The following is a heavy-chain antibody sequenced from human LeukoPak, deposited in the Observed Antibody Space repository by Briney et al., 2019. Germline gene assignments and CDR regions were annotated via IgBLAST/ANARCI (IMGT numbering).Heavy chain of an antibody. CDR3: AKWGDYDVLTGYYVPDY. CDR2: ILGSGGST. Sequence: QPGASLRLSCAASGLTFSNYAMSWVRQAPGKGLEWVSAILGSGGSTYYADSVKGRFTVSRDNSKSTLYLQMNSLRAEDTALYYCAKWGDYDVLTGYYVPDYWGQGTLVTVSS. V-gene: IGHV3-23*01. D-gene: IGHD3-9*01. CDR1: GLTFSNYA. J-gene: IGHJ4*02.